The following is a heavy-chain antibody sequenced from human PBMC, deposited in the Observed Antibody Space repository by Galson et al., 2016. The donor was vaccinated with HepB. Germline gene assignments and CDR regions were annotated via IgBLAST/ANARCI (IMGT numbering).Heavy chain of an antibody. J-gene: IGHJ5*02. CDR2: IKPSSGKT. V-gene: IGHV1-18*01. D-gene: IGHD4/OR15-4a*01. CDR3: ARTGGGYWDGERCYNWFDP. CDR1: GYRFGSYG. Sequence: SVKVSFKASGYRFGSYGISWVRQAPGLGLEWMGWIKPSSGKTDYAQRFAGRVTMTIDTSTTTAYMDLRSLTSDDTAVYYCARTGGGYWDGERCYNWFDPWGQGTLVSVSS.